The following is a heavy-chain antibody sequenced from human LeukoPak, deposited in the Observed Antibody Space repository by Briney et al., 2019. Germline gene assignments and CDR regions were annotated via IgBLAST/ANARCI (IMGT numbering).Heavy chain of an antibody. J-gene: IGHJ4*02. CDR2: IKQDGSEK. D-gene: IGHD3-10*01. V-gene: IGHV3-7*01. Sequence: GGSLRLSCAASGFTFSSYWMSWVRQAPGKGLEWVANIKQDGSEKYYVDSVKGRFTISRDNAKNSLYLQMNSLRAEDTAVYYCASWHGQDASSGDYWGQGTLVTVSS. CDR3: ASWHGQDASSGDY. CDR1: GFTFSSYW.